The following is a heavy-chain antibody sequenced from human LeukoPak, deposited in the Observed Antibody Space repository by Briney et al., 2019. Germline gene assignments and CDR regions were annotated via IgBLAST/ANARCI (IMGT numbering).Heavy chain of an antibody. CDR1: GGSLSGYY. CDR3: AREAYYYYYMDV. CDR2: IYHSGST. V-gene: IGHV4-38-2*02. Sequence: SETLSLTCAVYGGSLSGYYWGWIRQPPGKGLEWIGSIYHSGSTYYNPSLMSRVTISVDTSKNQFSLKLSSVTAADTAVYYCAREAYYYYYMDVWGKGTTVTVSS. J-gene: IGHJ6*03.